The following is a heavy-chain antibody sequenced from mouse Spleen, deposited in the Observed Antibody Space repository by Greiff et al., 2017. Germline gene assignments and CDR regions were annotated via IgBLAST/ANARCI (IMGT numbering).Heavy chain of an antibody. V-gene: IGHV2-6-7*01. D-gene: IGHD1-2*01. CDR3: ARGNYGYEV. CDR2: IWRDGST. CDR1: GFAFTGYG. J-gene: IGHJ1*01. Sequence: VKLVESGPGLVTPSQSLTITCTVSGFAFTGYGVNWVRQPPGKGLEWLGMIWRDGSTDYNSAHKSRLSISNDNYKSQVFLKMNSLQTDDTARYYCARGNYGYEVWGAGTTVTVSS.